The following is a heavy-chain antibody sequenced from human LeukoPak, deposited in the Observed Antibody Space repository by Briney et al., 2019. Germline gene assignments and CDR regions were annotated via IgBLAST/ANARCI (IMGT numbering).Heavy chain of an antibody. Sequence: GGSLRLSCSASGFTFSNYAMHWVRQAPGKGLEYVSAISSNGGSTYYADSVRGRFTISRDNSKNTLYLQMNSLRAEDTAVYYCAKLLVGATNGALASFDFWGQGTLVTVSS. J-gene: IGHJ4*02. CDR2: ISSNGGST. CDR1: GFTFSNYA. V-gene: IGHV3-64*04. CDR3: AKLLVGATNGALASFDF. D-gene: IGHD1-26*01.